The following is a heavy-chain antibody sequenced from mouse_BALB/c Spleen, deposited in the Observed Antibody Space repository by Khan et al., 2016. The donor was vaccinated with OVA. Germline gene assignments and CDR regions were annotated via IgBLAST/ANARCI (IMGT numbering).Heavy chain of an antibody. CDR2: IDPANGYT. V-gene: IGHV14-3*02. CDR1: GFNLKDTY. J-gene: IGHJ3*01. Sequence: VQLKQSGAEFVKPGASVKLSCTAPGFNLKDTYMHWVKQRPEQGLEWIGRIDPANGYTKYDPKFQGKATITADTSSNTAYLHLNSLTSEDTAIYYCARITYCDGSYWGQGTLVTVSA. D-gene: IGHD2-13*01. CDR3: ARITYCDGSY.